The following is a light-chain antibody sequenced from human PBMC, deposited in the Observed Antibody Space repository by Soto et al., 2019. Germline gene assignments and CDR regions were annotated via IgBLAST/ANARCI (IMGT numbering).Light chain of an antibody. CDR2: DVT. J-gene: IGLJ6*01. CDR1: SSDVGGYNY. Sequence: QSAVTQPRSVSGSPGQSVTISCTGSSSDVGGYNYVSWYQQQPGKAPKLLIYDVTIRTSGVSDRFSGSKSGNTASLTISGLQAEDDADYFCCSYEGTYTSFVFGTGTQLTVL. V-gene: IGLV2-11*01. CDR3: CSYEGTYTSFV.